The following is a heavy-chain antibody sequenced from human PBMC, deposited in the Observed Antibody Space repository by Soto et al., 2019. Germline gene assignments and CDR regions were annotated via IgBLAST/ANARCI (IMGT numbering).Heavy chain of an antibody. CDR1: GFTFSSYG. J-gene: IGHJ4*02. Sequence: QVQLVESGGGVVQPGRSLRLSCAASGFTFSSYGMHWGRQAPGKGLEWVAVIWHDGSNKYYADSVKGRFTISRDNSKNTLYLQLNSLRAEDTAVYYCARALLRGYRYGYLYWGQGTLVTVSS. CDR3: ARALLRGYRYGYLY. CDR2: IWHDGSNK. D-gene: IGHD5-18*01. V-gene: IGHV3-33*01.